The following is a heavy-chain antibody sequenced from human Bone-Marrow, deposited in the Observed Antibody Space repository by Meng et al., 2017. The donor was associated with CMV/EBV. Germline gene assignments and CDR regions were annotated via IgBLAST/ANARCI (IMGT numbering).Heavy chain of an antibody. CDR2: IYHSGST. J-gene: IGHJ4*02. CDR3: ASHSWGYYDSSGYSFDY. V-gene: IGHV4-38-2*02. D-gene: IGHD3-22*01. Sequence: GSLRLSCTVSGYSISSGYYWGWIRQPPGKGLEWIGSIYHSGSTYYNPSLKSRVTISVDTSKNQFSLKLSSVTAADTAVYYCASHSWGYYDSSGYSFDYWGQGPLVTVYS. CDR1: GYSISSGYY.